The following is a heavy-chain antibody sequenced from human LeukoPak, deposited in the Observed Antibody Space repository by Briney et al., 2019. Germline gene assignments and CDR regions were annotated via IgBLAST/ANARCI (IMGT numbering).Heavy chain of an antibody. J-gene: IGHJ5*02. D-gene: IGHD4-17*01. Sequence: ASVKVSCKASGYTFTSYGISWVRQAPGQGLEWMGWISAYNGNTNYAQKLQGRVTMTTDTSTSTAYMELRSLRSDDTAVYYCARLGGDTVTTFCCWFVPWGQGTLVTVSS. CDR1: GYTFTSYG. V-gene: IGHV1-18*01. CDR3: ARLGGDTVTTFCCWFVP. CDR2: ISAYNGNT.